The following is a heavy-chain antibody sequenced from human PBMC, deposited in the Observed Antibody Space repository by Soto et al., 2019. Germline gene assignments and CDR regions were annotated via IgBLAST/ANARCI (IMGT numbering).Heavy chain of an antibody. CDR2: IWYDGSNK. V-gene: IGHV3-33*01. J-gene: IGHJ4*02. Sequence: QVQLVESGGGVVQPGRSLRVSCAASGFTFSSYGMNWVRQAPGKGLEWVAVIWYDGSNKYYADSVKGRFTISRDNSKNTLYLQMNSLRAEDTAVYYCARTKAVATKTQYYFDYWGQGTLVTVSS. CDR1: GFTFSSYG. CDR3: ARTKAVATKTQYYFDY. D-gene: IGHD5-12*01.